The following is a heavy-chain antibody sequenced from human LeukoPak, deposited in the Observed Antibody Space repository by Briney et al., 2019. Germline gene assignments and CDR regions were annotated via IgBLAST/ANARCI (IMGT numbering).Heavy chain of an antibody. J-gene: IGHJ6*03. CDR1: GGSFSGYY. Sequence: SSETLSLTCAVYGGSFSGYYWSWIRQPPGKGLEWIGEINHSGSTNYNPSLKSRVTISVDTSKNQFPLKLSSVTAADTAVYYCARGTYYDFWSGYYTGGYYYMDVWGKGTTVTVSS. CDR3: ARGTYYDFWSGYYTGGYYYMDV. V-gene: IGHV4-34*01. CDR2: INHSGST. D-gene: IGHD3-3*01.